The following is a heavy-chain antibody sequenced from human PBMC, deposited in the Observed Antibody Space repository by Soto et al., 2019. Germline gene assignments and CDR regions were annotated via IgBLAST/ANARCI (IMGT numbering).Heavy chain of an antibody. CDR1: GGTFSSYA. J-gene: IGHJ6*02. CDR2: IIPISDTT. CDR3: ARSQGSSTSLEIYYYYYYGMDV. Sequence: QVQLVQSGAEVKKPGSSVKVSCKASGGTFSSYAISWVRQAPGQGLEWMGGIIPISDTTNYAQKCQGRVTITADESTSQAYMELSSLRSEDTAVYYCARSQGSSTSLEIYYYYYYGMDVWGQGTTVTVSS. V-gene: IGHV1-69*01. D-gene: IGHD2-2*01.